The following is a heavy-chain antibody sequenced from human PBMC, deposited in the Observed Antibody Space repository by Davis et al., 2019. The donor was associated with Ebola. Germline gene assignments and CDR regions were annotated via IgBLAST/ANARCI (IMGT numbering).Heavy chain of an antibody. Sequence: PGGSLRLSCTASGFTVSSNSMTWVRQAPGKGLKWVSLIHGDGATSYADSVKGRFSMSRDNSKNTMYLQMDSLRAEDTALYYCTTYDRGRRIPDYWGQGTLVTVSS. D-gene: IGHD1-26*01. CDR1: GFTVSSNS. V-gene: IGHV3-53*01. J-gene: IGHJ4*02. CDR2: IHGDGAT. CDR3: TTYDRGRRIPDY.